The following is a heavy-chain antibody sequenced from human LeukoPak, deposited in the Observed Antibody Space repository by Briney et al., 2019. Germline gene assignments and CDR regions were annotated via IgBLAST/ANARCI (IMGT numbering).Heavy chain of an antibody. D-gene: IGHD3-10*01. CDR1: GGSISSSSYY. J-gene: IGHJ4*02. CDR3: ARHDLGDYYGSGSYPN. CDR2: IYYSGST. Sequence: PSETLSLTCTVSGGSISSSSYYWGWIRQPPGKGLEWIRSIYYSGSTYYNPSLKSRVTISVDTSKNQFSLKLSSVTAADTAVYYCARHDLGDYYGSGSYPNWGQGTLVTVSS. V-gene: IGHV4-39*01.